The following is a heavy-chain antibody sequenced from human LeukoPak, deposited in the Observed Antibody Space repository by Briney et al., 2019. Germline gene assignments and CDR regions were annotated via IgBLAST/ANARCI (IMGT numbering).Heavy chain of an antibody. V-gene: IGHV4-39*01. D-gene: IGHD3-3*01. CDR3: ARHAYYDFWSGYSSGGWFDP. CDR1: GGSISSYY. CDR2: IYYSGST. Sequence: SETLSLTCTVSGGSISSYYWGWIRQPPGKGLEWMGSIYYSGSTYYNPSLKRRVTISVDTSKNQFSLKLGSVSAADTAVYYCARHAYYDFWSGYSSGGWFDPWGQGTLVTVSS. J-gene: IGHJ5*02.